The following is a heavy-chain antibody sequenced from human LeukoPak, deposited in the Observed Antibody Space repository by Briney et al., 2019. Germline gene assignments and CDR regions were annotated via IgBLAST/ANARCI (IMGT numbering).Heavy chain of an antibody. CDR3: AKDERRFLGAYAFDS. Sequence: GGSLRLSCAASGFTFGSYALSWVRPAPRRGLEWVSAISGSGRSTYYADSVKGRFTISSHNSKNTLYLQMNSLRAEDTAVYYCAKDERRFLGAYAFDSWGQATMVTVSS. V-gene: IGHV3-23*01. J-gene: IGHJ3*02. D-gene: IGHD3-3*01. CDR2: ISGSGRST. CDR1: GFTFGSYA.